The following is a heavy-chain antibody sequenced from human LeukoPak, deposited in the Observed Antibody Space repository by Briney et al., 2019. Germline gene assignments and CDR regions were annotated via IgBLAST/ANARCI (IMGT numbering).Heavy chain of an antibody. CDR3: VPLTDGSVDY. V-gene: IGHV3-66*01. CDR2: IYTGGSP. CDR1: TFTVSTNY. J-gene: IGHJ4*02. D-gene: IGHD3-10*01. Sequence: GSLRLSCAVSTFTVSTNYMTWVRQAPGKGLEWVSMIYTGGSPYYADSVKGRFTISRDNSKNTLNLQMNSLRAEDTAVYNCVPLTDGSVDYWGQGTLVTVSS.